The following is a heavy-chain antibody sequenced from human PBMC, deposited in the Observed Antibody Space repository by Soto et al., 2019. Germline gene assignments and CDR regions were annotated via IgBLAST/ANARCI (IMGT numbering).Heavy chain of an antibody. Sequence: PGGSLRLSCTASGFTFGDYAMSWFRQAPGKGLEWVGFIRSKAYGGTTEYAASVKGRFTISRDDSKSIAYLQMNSLKTEDTAVYYCTRHLPEYCTNGVCYYYGRDGWGQGTTVTVSS. D-gene: IGHD2-8*01. J-gene: IGHJ6*02. V-gene: IGHV3-49*03. CDR2: IRSKAYGGTT. CDR3: TRHLPEYCTNGVCYYYGRDG. CDR1: GFTFGDYA.